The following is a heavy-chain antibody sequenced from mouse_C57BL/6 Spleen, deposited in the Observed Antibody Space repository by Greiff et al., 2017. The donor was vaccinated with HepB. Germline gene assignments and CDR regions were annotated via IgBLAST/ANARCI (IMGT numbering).Heavy chain of an antibody. CDR3: ARFDSSGYVGFAY. V-gene: IGHV1-64*01. Sequence: QVQLKESGAELVKPGASVKLSCKASGYTFTSYWMHWVKQRPGQGLEWIGMIHPNSGSTNYNEKFKSTATLTVDNSSSTAYMQLSSLTSEDSAVYDCARFDSSGYVGFAYWGQGTLVTVAA. CDR2: IHPNSGST. J-gene: IGHJ3*01. D-gene: IGHD3-2*02. CDR1: GYTFTSYW.